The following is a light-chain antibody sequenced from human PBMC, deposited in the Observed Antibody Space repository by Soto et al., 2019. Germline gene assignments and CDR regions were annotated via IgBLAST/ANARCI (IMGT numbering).Light chain of an antibody. CDR3: QQYGSSPWT. J-gene: IGKJ1*01. V-gene: IGKV3-20*01. CDR1: QSVSSSY. Sequence: EIVLTQSPGTLSLSPGERATLSCRASQSVSSSYLAWYQQKPGQAPRLLIYGASSRAPGIPDRFSGSGAVTAFTLTISRLEPEDFAVYYCQQYGSSPWTFGEGTKVEIK. CDR2: GAS.